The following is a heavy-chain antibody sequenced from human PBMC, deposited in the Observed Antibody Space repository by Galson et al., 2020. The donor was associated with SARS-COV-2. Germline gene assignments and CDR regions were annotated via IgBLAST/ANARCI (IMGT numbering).Heavy chain of an antibody. V-gene: IGHV3-11*06. CDR1: GFTFSDYF. CDR2: ISTTGTYT. D-gene: IGHD2-15*01. Sequence: TWGSLSLSCAASGFTFSDYFMSWIRQTPGKGLEWVSYISTTGTYTNYAGSVKGRFTISRDNAKSSLYLQMDSLRAEDTAVYYCARATRYCSGGSCPPVDYWGQGTMVTVSS. CDR3: ARATRYCSGGSCPPVDY. J-gene: IGHJ4*02.